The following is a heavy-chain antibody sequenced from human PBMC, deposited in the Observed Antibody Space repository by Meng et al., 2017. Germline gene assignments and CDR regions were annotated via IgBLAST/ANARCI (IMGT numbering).Heavy chain of an antibody. D-gene: IGHD1-26*01. V-gene: IGHV6-1*01. CDR3: ARGSYSFDS. CDR2: AYYRSKWYH. CDR1: GASVSSNSAA. Sequence: HLHPSGPGRVKPPTTLSLICAISGASVSSNSAAWNWIRQSPSRGLEWLGRAYYRSKWYHDYAESVKSRISIDPDTSKNQFSLQLRSVTPEDSAVYYCARGSYSFDSWGQRTLVTVSS. J-gene: IGHJ4*02.